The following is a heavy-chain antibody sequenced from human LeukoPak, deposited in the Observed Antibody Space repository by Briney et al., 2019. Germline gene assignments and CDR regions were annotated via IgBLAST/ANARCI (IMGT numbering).Heavy chain of an antibody. CDR3: ARDPPGGSGYYGFDY. D-gene: IGHD3-22*01. J-gene: IGHJ4*02. CDR1: GFTFSSYG. V-gene: IGHV3-33*01. Sequence: PGGSLRLSCAASGFTFSSYGMHWVRQAPGKGLEWVAVIWYDGSNKYYADSVKGRFTISRDNSKNTLYLQMNSLRAEDTAVYYCARDPPGGSGYYGFDYWGQGTLVTVSS. CDR2: IWYDGSNK.